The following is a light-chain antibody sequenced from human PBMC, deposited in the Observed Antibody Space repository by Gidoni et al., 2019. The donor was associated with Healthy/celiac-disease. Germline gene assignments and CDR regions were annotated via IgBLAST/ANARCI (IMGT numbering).Light chain of an antibody. CDR2: GAS. J-gene: IGKJ1*01. Sequence: IVMTQPPATLSVSPGERATLSCRASQSVSSKLAWYQQKPGQAPRLLIYGASTRATAIPARFSGSGSGAEFTLTISSLQFEDFAVYYCQQYNNWPWTFGQGTKVEIK. V-gene: IGKV3-15*01. CDR1: QSVSSK. CDR3: QQYNNWPWT.